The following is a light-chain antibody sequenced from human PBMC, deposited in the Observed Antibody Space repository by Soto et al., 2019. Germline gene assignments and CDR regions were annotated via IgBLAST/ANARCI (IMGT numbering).Light chain of an antibody. V-gene: IGLV4-69*01. Sequence: QLVLTQSPSASLGASVKLTCTLSSGHSNYAIAWHQQQPEKGPRYLMKVNSGGSHIKGDGIPDRFSGSSSGAERYLFISSLQSEDEADYYCQTWGTGSAIVVFGGGTKLTVL. J-gene: IGLJ7*01. CDR2: VNSGGSH. CDR1: SGHSNYA. CDR3: QTWGTGSAIVV.